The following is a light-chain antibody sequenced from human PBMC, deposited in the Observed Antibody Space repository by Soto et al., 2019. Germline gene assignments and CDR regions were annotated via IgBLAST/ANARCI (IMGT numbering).Light chain of an antibody. CDR2: AAS. CDR1: QGISSN. CDR3: QQFNSYPIT. Sequence: DIQLTPSPCFLSASVGDRVTLTFRASQGISSNLAWYQQKPGKAPKLLIYAASTLQSGVPSRFSGSGSGTEFTLTISSLQPEDFATYYCQQFNSYPITFGQGTRLEIK. J-gene: IGKJ5*01. V-gene: IGKV1-9*01.